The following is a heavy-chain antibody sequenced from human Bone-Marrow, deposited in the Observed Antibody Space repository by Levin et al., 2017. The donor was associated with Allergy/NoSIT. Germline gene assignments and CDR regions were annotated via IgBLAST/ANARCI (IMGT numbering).Heavy chain of an antibody. Sequence: ESLKISCTVSGDSITSGNNYWGWIRQPPGKGLEWIATVYHSGSTYFNPSLKSRVTISVDTSRNQFSLELASVTAADRAVYYCARQIRIAIFGAAGMDVWGQGTTVTVSS. CDR2: VYHSGST. J-gene: IGHJ6*02. CDR1: GDSITSGNNY. V-gene: IGHV4-39*01. CDR3: ARQIRIAIFGAAGMDV. D-gene: IGHD3-3*01.